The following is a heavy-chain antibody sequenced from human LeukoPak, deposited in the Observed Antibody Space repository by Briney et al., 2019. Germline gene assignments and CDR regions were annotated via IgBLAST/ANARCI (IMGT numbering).Heavy chain of an antibody. D-gene: IGHD1-26*01. CDR1: GYTFTGYY. CDR2: INPSGGST. J-gene: IGHJ6*03. CDR3: ASRQWELLGYYYYYMDV. V-gene: IGHV1-46*01. Sequence: ASVKVSCKASGYTFTGYYMHWVRQAPGQGLEWMGIINPSGGSTSYAQKFQGRVTMTRDTSTSTVYMELSSLRSEDTAVYYCASRQWELLGYYYYYMDVWGKGTTVTVSS.